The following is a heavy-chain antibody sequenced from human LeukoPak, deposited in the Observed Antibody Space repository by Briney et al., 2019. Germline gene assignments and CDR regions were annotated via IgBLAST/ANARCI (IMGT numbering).Heavy chain of an antibody. J-gene: IGHJ6*02. V-gene: IGHV1-2*02. D-gene: IGHD3-10*01. CDR1: GYTFTGYY. CDR2: INPNSGGT. Sequence: ASVKVSCKASGYTFTGYYMHWVRQAPGQGLEWMGWINPNSGGTKYSQKFQGRVTITRDTSASTAYMELSSLRSEDTAVYYCARTPGDENGMDVWGQGTTVTVSS. CDR3: ARTPGDENGMDV.